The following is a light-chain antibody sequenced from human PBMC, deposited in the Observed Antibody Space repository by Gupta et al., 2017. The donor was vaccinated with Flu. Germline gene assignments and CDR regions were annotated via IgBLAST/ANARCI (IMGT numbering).Light chain of an antibody. CDR1: QSVLYSSNNKNY. V-gene: IGKV4-1*01. J-gene: IGKJ1*01. CDR3: QQDESNLTWT. Sequence: DIVMTQSPDSLAVSLGERATINCKSSQSVLYSSNNKNYLAWYQQKPGQPPKLLIYWASTREAGVTDRFGGSGFGKNXPLTISXRQEEDVAVYYYQQDESNLTWTFGXGTKVEIK. CDR2: WAS.